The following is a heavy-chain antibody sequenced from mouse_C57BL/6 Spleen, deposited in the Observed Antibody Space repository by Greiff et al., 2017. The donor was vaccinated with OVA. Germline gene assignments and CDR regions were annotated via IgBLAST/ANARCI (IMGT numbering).Heavy chain of an antibody. J-gene: IGHJ3*01. CDR2: ISYDGSN. Sequence: DVKLVESGPGLVKPSQSLSLTCSVTGYSITSGYYWNWIRQFPGNKLEWMGYISYDGSNNYNPSLKNRISITRDTSKNQFFLKLNSVTTEDTATYYCARGVHYYGSSPAWFAYWGQGTLVTVSA. CDR1: GYSITSGYY. D-gene: IGHD1-1*01. V-gene: IGHV3-6*01. CDR3: ARGVHYYGSSPAWFAY.